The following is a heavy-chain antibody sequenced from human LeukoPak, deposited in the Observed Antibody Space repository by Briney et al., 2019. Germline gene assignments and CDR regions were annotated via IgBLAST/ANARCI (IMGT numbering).Heavy chain of an antibody. CDR1: GFTFSSYA. V-gene: IGHV3-23*01. Sequence: PGGSLRLSCAASGFTFSSYAMSWVRQAPGKGLEWVSAISGSGGSTYYADSVKGRFTISRDNSKNTLYLQMNGLRAEDTAVYYCAKAGWFGELLFSENWFDPWGQGTLVTVSS. D-gene: IGHD3-10*01. CDR2: ISGSGGST. J-gene: IGHJ5*02. CDR3: AKAGWFGELLFSENWFDP.